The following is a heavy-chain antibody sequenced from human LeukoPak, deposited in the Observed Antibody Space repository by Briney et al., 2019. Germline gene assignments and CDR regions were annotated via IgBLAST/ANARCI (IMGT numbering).Heavy chain of an antibody. CDR3: AKDWHILTGRNCFDP. CDR2: VSSYNGDT. Sequence: ASVKVSCKASGYTFNNYGISWVRQAPRQGLEWMGWVSSYNGDTNYAQKFQGRVTMSTDTSTSTAYMELRSLTFDDTAIYYCAKDWHILTGRNCFDPWGQGTLVTVSS. V-gene: IGHV1-18*01. CDR1: GYTFNNYG. D-gene: IGHD3-9*01. J-gene: IGHJ5*02.